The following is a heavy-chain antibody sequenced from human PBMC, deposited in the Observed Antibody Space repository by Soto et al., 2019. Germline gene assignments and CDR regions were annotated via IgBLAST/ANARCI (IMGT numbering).Heavy chain of an antibody. J-gene: IGHJ4*02. D-gene: IGHD4-17*01. CDR3: ARTPGYYGDFFDY. V-gene: IGHV3-20*04. CDR2: INRHGGST. CDR1: GFPFDDYG. Sequence: EEQLVESGGGAVRPGGSLRLSCAASGFPFDDYGMSWVRQAPGKGLEWVSGINRHGGSTGYADSVKGRFTISRDNAKNSLHLHMNSLRAEDTAFYYCARTPGYYGDFFDYWGQGTLVTVSA.